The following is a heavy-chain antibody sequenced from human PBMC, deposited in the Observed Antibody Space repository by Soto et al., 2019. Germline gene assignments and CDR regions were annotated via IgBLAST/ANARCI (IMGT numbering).Heavy chain of an antibody. CDR2: ISSYSDT. D-gene: IGHD1-26*01. CDR3: ARAVSYSVGARLDN. J-gene: IGHJ4*02. Sequence: QVQLVQSGGEVKKPGASVIVSCKASGYTFNSHGITWVRQAPGQGLEWMGYISSYSDTSYAQKLQGRVTMTTDTSTSTAYMELRRLRSDDTAMYYCARAVSYSVGARLDNWGQGNLVTVSS. V-gene: IGHV1-18*01. CDR1: GYTFNSHG.